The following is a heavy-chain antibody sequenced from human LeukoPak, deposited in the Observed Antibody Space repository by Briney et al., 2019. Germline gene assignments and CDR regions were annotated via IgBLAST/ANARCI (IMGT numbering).Heavy chain of an antibody. J-gene: IGHJ5*02. V-gene: IGHV1-2*02. CDR2: INPNSGGT. CDR1: GYTFTGYY. Sequence: ASVKVSCKASGYTFTGYYMNWVRQAPGQGLEWMGWINPNSGGTNYAQKFQGRVTMTRDTSISTAYMELSRLRSDDTAVYYCARGLFRGADNWFDPWGQGTLVTVSS. CDR3: ARGLFRGADNWFDP.